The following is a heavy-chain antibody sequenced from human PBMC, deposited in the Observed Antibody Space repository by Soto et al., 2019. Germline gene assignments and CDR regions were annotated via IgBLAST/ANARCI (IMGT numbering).Heavy chain of an antibody. D-gene: IGHD3-3*01. CDR3: ARVSRFLEWSTYYYYYGMDV. CDR2: INHSGST. J-gene: IGHJ6*02. Sequence: SETLSLTCAVYGGSFSGYYWSWIRQPPGKGLEWIGEINHSGSTNYNPSLKSRVTISVDTSKNQFSLKLSSVTAADTAVYYCARVSRFLEWSTYYYYYGMDVWGQGTTVTVSS. V-gene: IGHV4-34*01. CDR1: GGSFSGYY.